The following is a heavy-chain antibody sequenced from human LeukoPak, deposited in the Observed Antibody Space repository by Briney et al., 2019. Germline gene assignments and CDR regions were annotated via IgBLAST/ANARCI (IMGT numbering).Heavy chain of an antibody. V-gene: IGHV4-39*07. CDR3: ARDKGFTMSRFDP. CDR2: IYYSGST. Sequence: SETLSLTCTVSGGSISSSSYYWGWIRQPPGKGLEWIGSIYYSGSTYYNPSLKSRVTISVDTSKNQFSLKLSSVTAADTAVYYCARDKGFTMSRFDPWGQGTLVTVSS. CDR1: GGSISSSSYY. J-gene: IGHJ5*02. D-gene: IGHD3-10*02.